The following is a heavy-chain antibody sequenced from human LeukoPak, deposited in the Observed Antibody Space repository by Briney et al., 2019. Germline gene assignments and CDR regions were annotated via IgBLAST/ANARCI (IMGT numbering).Heavy chain of an antibody. V-gene: IGHV3-7*01. CDR2: IKQDGSEK. Sequence: PGGSLRLSCAASGFTFSNYWMSWVRQAPGKGLDWVTSIKQDGSEKYHVDSVKGRFTISRDNAKNSLYLQMNSLRAEDTAVYYCARRYFDYWGQGTLVTVSS. CDR1: GFTFSNYW. CDR3: ARRYFDY. J-gene: IGHJ4*02.